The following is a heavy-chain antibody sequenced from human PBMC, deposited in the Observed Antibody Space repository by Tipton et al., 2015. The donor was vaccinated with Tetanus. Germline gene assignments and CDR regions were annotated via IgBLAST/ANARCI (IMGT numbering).Heavy chain of an antibody. J-gene: IGHJ2*01. D-gene: IGHD5-18*01. Sequence: TLSLTCTVSGDSLSNGDYYWSWIRQPPGKGLESIGYIYYSGSTYYNPSLKSRVTISVDTPKNQFSLKLTSLTVADTAVYYCARGGSYSHGPRGFDLWGRGTLVTVSS. CDR2: IYYSGST. V-gene: IGHV4-30-4*01. CDR3: ARGGSYSHGPRGFDL. CDR1: GDSLSNGDYY.